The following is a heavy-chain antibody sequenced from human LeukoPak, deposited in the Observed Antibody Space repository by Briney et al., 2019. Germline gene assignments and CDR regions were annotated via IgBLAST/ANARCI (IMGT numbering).Heavy chain of an antibody. CDR3: ARTVAGTGNDAFDI. CDR2: INPDSGGT. J-gene: IGHJ3*02. Sequence: ASVKVSCQTLGYSLTGYNMHWVRQAPGQGLEWMGWINPDSGGTNYAQKFQGRVTMTRGTSISTAYMELSRLRSDDTAVYYCARTVAGTGNDAFDIWGQGTMVTVSS. CDR1: GYSLTGYN. D-gene: IGHD6-19*01. V-gene: IGHV1-2*02.